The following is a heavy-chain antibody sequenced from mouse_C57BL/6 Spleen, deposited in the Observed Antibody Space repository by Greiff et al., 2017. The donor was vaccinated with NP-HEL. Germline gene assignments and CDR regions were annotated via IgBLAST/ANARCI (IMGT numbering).Heavy chain of an antibody. CDR2: INPNYGTT. CDR1: GYSFTDYN. Sequence: VHVKQSGPELVKPGASVKISCKASGYSFTDYNMNWVKQSNGKSLEWIGVINPNYGTTSYNQKFKGKATLTVDQSSSTAYMQLNSLTSEDSAVYYCARSPFITTVGGFAYWGQGTLVTVSA. V-gene: IGHV1-39*01. CDR3: ARSPFITTVGGFAY. D-gene: IGHD1-1*01. J-gene: IGHJ3*01.